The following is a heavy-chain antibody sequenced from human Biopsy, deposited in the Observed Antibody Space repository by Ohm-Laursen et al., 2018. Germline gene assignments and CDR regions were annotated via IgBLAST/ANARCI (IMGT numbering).Heavy chain of an antibody. V-gene: IGHV4-59*08. CDR2: IYYSGST. D-gene: IGHD2-15*01. Sequence: SETLSLTCTVSGGSISSYYWSWIRQPPGKGLECIGYIYYSGSTNYSPSLKSRVTMSVDTSKNQFSLKLSSVTAADTAVYYCARRGSGGRSFDHWGQGTLVTVSS. J-gene: IGHJ4*02. CDR1: GGSISSYY. CDR3: ARRGSGGRSFDH.